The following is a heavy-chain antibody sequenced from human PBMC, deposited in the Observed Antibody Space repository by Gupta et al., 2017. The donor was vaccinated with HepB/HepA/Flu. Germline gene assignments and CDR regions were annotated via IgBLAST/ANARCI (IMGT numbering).Heavy chain of an antibody. V-gene: IGHV3-30*18. J-gene: IGHJ3*02. Sequence: QVQLVESGGGVVQPGRSLRLSCAASGFTFSSYGMHWVRQAPGKGLEWVAVISYVGTNKYYADSVKGRFTIFRDNSRNTLDLQMNSLRPEDTAVYYCAKDFWSGYDMPLGAFDIWGQGTMVTVSS. CDR3: AKDFWSGYDMPLGAFDI. CDR2: ISYVGTNK. D-gene: IGHD3-3*01. CDR1: GFTFSSYG.